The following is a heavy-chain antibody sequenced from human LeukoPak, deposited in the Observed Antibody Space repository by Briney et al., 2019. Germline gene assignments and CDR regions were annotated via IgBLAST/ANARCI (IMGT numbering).Heavy chain of an antibody. CDR2: ITGSGTET. J-gene: IGHJ4*02. D-gene: IGHD7-27*01. CDR3: AKDLLNWEFDY. Sequence: PGGSLRLSCAAPGFTFSSYAMSWVRQAPGKGLEWVSVITGSGTETNYADSVKGRFTISRDNSKNTLYLQMNSLRVEDTAAYYCAKDLLNWEFDYWGQGTLVTVSS. CDR1: GFTFSSYA. V-gene: IGHV3-23*01.